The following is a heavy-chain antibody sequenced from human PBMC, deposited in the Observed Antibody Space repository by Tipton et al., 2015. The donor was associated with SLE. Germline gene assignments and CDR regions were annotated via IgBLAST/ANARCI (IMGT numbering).Heavy chain of an antibody. CDR2: FYSGGGT. J-gene: IGHJ4*02. CDR1: GGSISSTTYY. V-gene: IGHV4-39*07. Sequence: TLSLTCTVSGGSISSTTYYWGWIRQPPGKGLEWIGSFYSGGGTFYNPSLKSRVTVSVDTSKNQFSLKLSSVTAADTAVYYCARLPRKITIFGVINPLSSDYWGQGTLVTVSS. CDR3: ARLPRKITIFGVINPLSSDY. D-gene: IGHD3-3*01.